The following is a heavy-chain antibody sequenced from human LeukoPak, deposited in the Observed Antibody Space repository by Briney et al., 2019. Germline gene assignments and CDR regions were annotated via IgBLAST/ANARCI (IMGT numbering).Heavy chain of an antibody. CDR1: GYTFISYQ. D-gene: IGHD6-6*01. CDR2: INPTGGST. Sequence: EASVKVSCKASGYTFISYQMHWVRQAPGQGLEWMGIINPTGGSTSHAQKFQGRVTMTRDTSTSTVYMELSSLRSEDTAVYYCARKGSSPCFDYWGQGTLVTVSS. J-gene: IGHJ4*02. V-gene: IGHV1-46*01. CDR3: ARKGSSPCFDY.